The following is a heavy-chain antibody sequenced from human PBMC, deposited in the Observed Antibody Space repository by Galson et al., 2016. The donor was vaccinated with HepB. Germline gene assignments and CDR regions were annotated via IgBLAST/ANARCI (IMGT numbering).Heavy chain of an antibody. J-gene: IGHJ4*02. Sequence: SLRLSCAASGFPFSTYAMSWVRQAPGKGLEWVSAISRSGGGTYADSVKGRFTISRDNSKNMLYLQMNSLRAEDTAVYYCAKTWAQGTGWYGCNDFWGQGTLVTVSS. CDR3: AKTWAQGTGWYGCNDF. CDR2: ISRSGGGT. V-gene: IGHV3-23*01. CDR1: GFPFSTYA. D-gene: IGHD6-19*01.